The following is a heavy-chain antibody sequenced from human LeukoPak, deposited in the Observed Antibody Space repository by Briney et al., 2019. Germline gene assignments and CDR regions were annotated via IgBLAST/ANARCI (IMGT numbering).Heavy chain of an antibody. D-gene: IGHD4-23*01. V-gene: IGHV4-34*01. CDR3: ARALYGGNSVSDY. Sequence: PSETLSLTCAVYGGSFSGYYWSWIRQPPGKGLEWIGEINHSGSTNYNPSLKSRVTISVDTSKNQFSLKLSSVTAADTAVYYRARALYGGNSVSDYWGQGTLVTVSS. CDR1: GGSFSGYY. J-gene: IGHJ4*02. CDR2: INHSGST.